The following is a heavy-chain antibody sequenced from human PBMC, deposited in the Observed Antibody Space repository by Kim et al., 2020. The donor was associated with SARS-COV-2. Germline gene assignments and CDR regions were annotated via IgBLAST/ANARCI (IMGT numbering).Heavy chain of an antibody. Sequence: GGSLRLSCAASGFTFSSYSMNWVRQAPGKGLEWVSSISSSSSYIYYADPVKGRFTISRDNAKNSLYLQMNSLRAEDTAVYYCARDPGRYYDILSDQGAFGYGGLGTMVSGSS. J-gene: IGHJ3*01. CDR1: GFTFSSYS. CDR2: ISSSSSYI. D-gene: IGHD3-9*01. CDR3: ARDPGRYYDILSDQGAFGY. V-gene: IGHV3-21*01.